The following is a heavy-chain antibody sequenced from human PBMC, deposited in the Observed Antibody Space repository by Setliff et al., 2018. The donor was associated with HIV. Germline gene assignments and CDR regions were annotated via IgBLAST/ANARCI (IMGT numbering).Heavy chain of an antibody. CDR2: ISSSSAYI. D-gene: IGHD7-27*01. V-gene: IGHV3-21*01. J-gene: IGHJ3*01. Sequence: GGSLRLSCTASGFTFSDYYMNWVRQAPGKGLEWVSSISSSSAYIYYADSVKGRFTISRDNAKDSLYLHMNSLRVEDTAVYYCVRALTGAGTFDVWGQGTMVTVSS. CDR3: VRALTGAGTFDV. CDR1: GFTFSDYY.